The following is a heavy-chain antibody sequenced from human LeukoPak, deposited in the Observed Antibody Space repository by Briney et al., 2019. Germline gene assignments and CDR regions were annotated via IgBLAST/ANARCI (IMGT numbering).Heavy chain of an antibody. J-gene: IGHJ4*02. CDR1: GFTFSSYA. Sequence: PGGSLRLSCAASGFTFSSYAMSWVRQAPGKGLEWVSAISGSGGSTYYADSVKGRFTISRDNSKNTLYLQMNSLRAEDTAVYYCAKDSYYDSSGYYRGWGQGTLVTVSS. V-gene: IGHV3-23*01. CDR2: ISGSGGST. D-gene: IGHD3-22*01. CDR3: AKDSYYDSSGYYRG.